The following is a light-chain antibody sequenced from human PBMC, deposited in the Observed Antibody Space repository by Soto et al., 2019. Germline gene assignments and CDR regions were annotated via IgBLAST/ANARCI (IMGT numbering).Light chain of an antibody. CDR1: QSVSSN. J-gene: IGKJ5*01. CDR2: GAS. Sequence: EMGVTQYPATVPVSLGKRATLSCRASQSVSSNLAWYQQKPGQAPRFLIYGASSRATGTPDRFIGSGSGTDFTLTISRLEPEDFAVYYCQQYGSSVTFGQGTRLEI. CDR3: QQYGSSVT. V-gene: IGKV3-20*01.